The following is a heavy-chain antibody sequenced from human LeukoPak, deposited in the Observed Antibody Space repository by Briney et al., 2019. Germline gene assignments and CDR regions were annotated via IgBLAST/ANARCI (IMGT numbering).Heavy chain of an antibody. CDR1: GYTFSDYY. J-gene: IGHJ4*02. D-gene: IGHD3-3*01. CDR2: ISPKSGGT. V-gene: IGHV1-2*02. Sequence: ASVKVSGKASGYTFSDYYIHWVRQAPGQGLEWMGWISPKSGGTNYAQNFQGRVTMTRDTSINTAYMELSRLRPDDTAVYYCARHNYDFDFDSWGQGALVTVSS. CDR3: ARHNYDFDFDS.